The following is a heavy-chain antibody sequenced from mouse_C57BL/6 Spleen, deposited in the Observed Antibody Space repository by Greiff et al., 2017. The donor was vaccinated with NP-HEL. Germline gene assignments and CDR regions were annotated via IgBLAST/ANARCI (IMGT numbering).Heavy chain of an antibody. J-gene: IGHJ2*01. CDR3: ARSRYGSSLDY. Sequence: EVQLQQSGPELVKPGASVKISCKASGYSFTGYYMNWVKQSPEKSLEWIGEINPSTGGTTYNQKFKAKATLTVDKSSSTAYMQLKSLTSADSAVYYCARSRYGSSLDYWGQGTTLTVSS. D-gene: IGHD1-1*01. CDR1: GYSFTGYY. CDR2: INPSTGGT. V-gene: IGHV1-42*01.